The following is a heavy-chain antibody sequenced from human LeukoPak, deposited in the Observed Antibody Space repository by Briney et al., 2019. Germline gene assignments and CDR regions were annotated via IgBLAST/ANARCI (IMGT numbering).Heavy chain of an antibody. CDR1: GFTFSNYE. CDR3: VKVSVAGTSVDS. D-gene: IGHD6-19*01. J-gene: IGHJ4*02. Sequence: GGSLRLSCAASGFTFSNYELNWVRQAPGKGLEWVSYISHSGRTIYYADSLKGRFTISRDNSKNTLYLQMSSLRAEDTAMYYCVKVSVAGTSVDSWGQGTLVTVSS. V-gene: IGHV3-48*03. CDR2: ISHSGRTI.